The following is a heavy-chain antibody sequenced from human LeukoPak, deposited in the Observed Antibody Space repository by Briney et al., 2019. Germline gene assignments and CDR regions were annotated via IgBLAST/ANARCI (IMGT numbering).Heavy chain of an antibody. J-gene: IGHJ4*02. D-gene: IGHD3-10*01. Sequence: GGSLRLSCAASGFTFSSYAMHWVRQAPGKGLEWVAVISYDGSNKYYADSVKGRFTISRDNAKKTVYLQMNSLRADDTARYYCARDRGLSSATTWFLDYWGQGTLVAVSS. CDR1: GFTFSSYA. CDR3: ARDRGLSSATTWFLDY. V-gene: IGHV3-30-3*01. CDR2: ISYDGSNK.